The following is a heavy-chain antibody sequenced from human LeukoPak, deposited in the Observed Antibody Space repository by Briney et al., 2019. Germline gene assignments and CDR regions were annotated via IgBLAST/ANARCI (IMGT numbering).Heavy chain of an antibody. V-gene: IGHV3-53*01. Sequence: GGSLRLSCAASGFTFDDYGMSWVRQAPGKGLEWVSVIYSGGSTYYADSVKGRFTISRDNSKNTLYLQMNSLRAEDTAVYYCARVHYYYYMDVWGKGTTVTVSS. CDR1: GFTFDDYG. J-gene: IGHJ6*03. CDR2: IYSGGST. CDR3: ARVHYYYYMDV.